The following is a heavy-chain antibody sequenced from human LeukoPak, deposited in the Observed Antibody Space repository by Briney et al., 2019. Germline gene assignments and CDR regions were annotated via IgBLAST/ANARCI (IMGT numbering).Heavy chain of an antibody. V-gene: IGHV3-23*01. CDR2: ISGNGDST. J-gene: IGHJ5*02. CDR3: AKELFVEMTTIGGANWFDP. CDR1: GFTFSRYG. Sequence: PGGSLRLSCAASGFTFSRYGMSWVRQAPGKGLEWVSGISGNGDSTYYADSVKGRFTISRDNSKNTLYLQMNSLRAEDTAVYYCAKELFVEMTTIGGANWFDPWGQGTLVTVSS. D-gene: IGHD5-24*01.